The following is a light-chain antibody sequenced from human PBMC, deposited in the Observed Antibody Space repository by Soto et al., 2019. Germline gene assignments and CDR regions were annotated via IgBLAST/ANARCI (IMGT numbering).Light chain of an antibody. CDR3: QQYGSSPLT. CDR2: DAS. Sequence: EIVLTQSPGTLSLSPGETATLSCRASQSVRSNYLAWYQQKPGQAPRFLIYDASSRATGIPDRFSGSGSGTAFTLTISRLEPEDFAVYYCQQYGSSPLTIGGGTKVEIK. V-gene: IGKV3-20*01. J-gene: IGKJ4*01. CDR1: QSVRSNY.